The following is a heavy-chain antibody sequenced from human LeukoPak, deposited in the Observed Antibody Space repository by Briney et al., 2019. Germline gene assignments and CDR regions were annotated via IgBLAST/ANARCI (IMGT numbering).Heavy chain of an antibody. V-gene: IGHV3-30*02. Sequence: GGSLRLSCAASGISFRSYGMHWVRQAPGKGLEWVTFIWYDASNKYYAESVKGRFTISRDNSRNTVFLQMNSLRAEDTAIYYCAKGVWQLAPFDYWGQGTLVTVSS. CDR3: AKGVWQLAPFDY. CDR1: GISFRSYG. D-gene: IGHD6-6*01. J-gene: IGHJ4*02. CDR2: IWYDASNK.